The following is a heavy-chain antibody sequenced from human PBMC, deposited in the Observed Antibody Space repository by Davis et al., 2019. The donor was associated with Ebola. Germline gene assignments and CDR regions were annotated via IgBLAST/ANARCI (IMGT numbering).Heavy chain of an antibody. CDR2: IYYSGST. CDR3: ARVRGSYSHFDY. J-gene: IGHJ4*02. D-gene: IGHD1-26*01. Sequence: SETLSLTCAVSGGSISSCSYYWGWIRQPPGKGLEWIGSIYYSGSTNYNPSLKSRVTISVDTSKNQFSLKLNSVTAADTAVYYCARVRGSYSHFDYWGQGTLVTVSS. V-gene: IGHV4-39*07. CDR1: GGSISSCSYY.